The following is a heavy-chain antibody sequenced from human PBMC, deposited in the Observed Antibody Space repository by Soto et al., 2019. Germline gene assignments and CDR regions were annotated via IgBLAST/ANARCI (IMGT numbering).Heavy chain of an antibody. J-gene: IGHJ4*02. CDR2: INQDGSVK. V-gene: IGHV3-7*03. D-gene: IGHD3-22*01. CDR3: AKFGFCVSDSTCSAVDY. CDR1: GLTFGNYW. Sequence: GGSLRLSCAASGLTFGNYWMTWVRQAPGNGLEWLANINQDGSVKSYVDSVKGRFTVSRDNAKNSVYLQMNSLRAEDTAVYFCAKFGFCVSDSTCSAVDYWGRGTLVTVSS.